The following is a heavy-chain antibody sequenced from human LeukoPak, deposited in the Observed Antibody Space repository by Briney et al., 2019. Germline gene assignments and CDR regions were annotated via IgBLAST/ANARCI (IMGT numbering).Heavy chain of an antibody. Sequence: GGSLRLSCAASGFTFSSYWMSWVRQAPGKGLEWVANIKQDGSEKYYVDSVKGRFTISRDNSKNSLYLQMNSLRAEDTAVYYCARALIGYYFDYWGQGTLVTVSS. V-gene: IGHV3-7*01. CDR2: IKQDGSEK. CDR1: GFTFSSYW. J-gene: IGHJ4*02. D-gene: IGHD2-8*01. CDR3: ARALIGYYFDY.